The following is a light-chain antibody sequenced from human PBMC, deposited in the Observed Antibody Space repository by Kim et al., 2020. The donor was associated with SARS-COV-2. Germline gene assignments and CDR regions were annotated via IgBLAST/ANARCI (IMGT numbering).Light chain of an antibody. CDR1: QSVLYSSNNKNY. CDR3: QQYYSTPPT. CDR2: WAS. Sequence: DIVMTQSPDSLAVSLGERATINCKSSQSVLYSSNNKNYLAWYQQKPGQPPKLLIYWASTRESGVPDRFSGSGSGTDFTLTISSLQAEDVAVYYCQQYYSTPPTFGHGTKLEI. J-gene: IGKJ2*01. V-gene: IGKV4-1*01.